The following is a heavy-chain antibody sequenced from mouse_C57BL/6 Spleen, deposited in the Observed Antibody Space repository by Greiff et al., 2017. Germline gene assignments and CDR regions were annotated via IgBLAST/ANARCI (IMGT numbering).Heavy chain of an antibody. D-gene: IGHD2-3*01. CDR3: ARFYDGYFDY. Sequence: VQLKQSGPGLVQPSQSLSITCTVSGFSLTSYGVHWVRQSPGKGLEWLGVIWSGGSTDYNAAFISRLSISKDNSKSQVFFKMNSLQADDTAIYYCARFYDGYFDYWGQGTTLTVSS. J-gene: IGHJ2*01. V-gene: IGHV2-2*01. CDR1: GFSLTSYG. CDR2: IWSGGST.